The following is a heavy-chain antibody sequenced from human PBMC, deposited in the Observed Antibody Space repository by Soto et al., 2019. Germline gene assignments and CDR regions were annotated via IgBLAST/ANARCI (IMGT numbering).Heavy chain of an antibody. CDR2: ISYDGSNK. J-gene: IGHJ4*02. CDR3: AKDRSLAARPDYFDY. CDR1: GFTFSSYG. Sequence: GESLKISCAASGFTFSSYGMHWVRQAPGKELEWVAVISYDGSNKYYADSVKGRFTISRDNSKNTLYLQMNSLRAEDTAVYYCAKDRSLAARPDYFDYWGQGTLVTVSS. D-gene: IGHD6-6*01. V-gene: IGHV3-30*18.